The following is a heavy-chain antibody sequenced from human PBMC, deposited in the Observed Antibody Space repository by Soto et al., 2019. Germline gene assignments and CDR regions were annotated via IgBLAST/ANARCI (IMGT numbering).Heavy chain of an antibody. V-gene: IGHV3-30*18. J-gene: IGHJ6*02. D-gene: IGHD6-13*01. Sequence: WGSLRLSCAASGFTFISYGIHCFGQSPFKGLEWVAVISYDGSNKYYADSVKGRFTISRDNSKNTLYLQMNSLRAEDTAVYYCAKDYGIAAAGTVMDVWGQGTTVTVSS. CDR1: GFTFISYG. CDR3: AKDYGIAAAGTVMDV. CDR2: ISYDGSNK.